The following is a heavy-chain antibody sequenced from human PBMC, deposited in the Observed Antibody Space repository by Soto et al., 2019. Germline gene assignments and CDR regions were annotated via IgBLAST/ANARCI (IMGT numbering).Heavy chain of an antibody. CDR1: GYSFTEYH. Sequence: SVKVACKASGYSFTEYHIHWVRQATGQGLEWLGRINPKSGGTSTAQKFQGWVTMTTDTSISTASMELTRLTSDDTAIYYCARGDSTDCSNGVCSFFYNHDMDVWGQGTTVIVSS. V-gene: IGHV1-2*04. J-gene: IGHJ6*02. CDR3: ARGDSTDCSNGVCSFFYNHDMDV. CDR2: INPKSGGT. D-gene: IGHD2-8*01.